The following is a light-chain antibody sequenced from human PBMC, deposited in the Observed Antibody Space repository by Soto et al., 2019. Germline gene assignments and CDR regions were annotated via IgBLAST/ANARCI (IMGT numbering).Light chain of an antibody. J-gene: IGKJ5*01. Sequence: IRVKQSPAALSLSQGDRATLSCRASQGISTYLAWYQQKLGKAPKVLIYAASTMHTGFPSRFTGSGSGTEFILTISSLQSEDCAGYYCQECNSLPSTFGQGTRLE. CDR1: QGISTY. CDR3: QECNSLPST. V-gene: IGKV3-15*01. CDR2: AAS.